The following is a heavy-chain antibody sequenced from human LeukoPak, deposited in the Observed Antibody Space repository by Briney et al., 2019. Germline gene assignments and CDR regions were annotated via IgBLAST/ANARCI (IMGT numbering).Heavy chain of an antibody. CDR1: GGSISSYY. CDR3: ARAFSGSYDY. Sequence: SETLSLSCTVSGGSISSYYWSWIRQPAGKGLGWIGRIYTSGSTNYNPSLKSRVTMSVDTSKNQFSLKLSSVTAADTAVYYCARAFSGSYDYWGQGTLVTVSS. D-gene: IGHD1-26*01. CDR2: IYTSGST. J-gene: IGHJ4*02. V-gene: IGHV4-4*07.